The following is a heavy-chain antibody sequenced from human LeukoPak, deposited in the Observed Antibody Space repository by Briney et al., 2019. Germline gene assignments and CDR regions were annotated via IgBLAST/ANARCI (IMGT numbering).Heavy chain of an antibody. V-gene: IGHV1-18*04. J-gene: IGHJ4*02. Sequence: ASVKVSCKASGYTFTSYYMHWVRQAPGQGLEWMGWISAYNGNTNYAQILQGRVTMTTDTSTSTVYMELRSLRSDDTAVYYCARDYYYYDSSGTFDYWGQGTLVTVSS. D-gene: IGHD3-22*01. CDR2: ISAYNGNT. CDR1: GYTFTSYY. CDR3: ARDYYYYDSSGTFDY.